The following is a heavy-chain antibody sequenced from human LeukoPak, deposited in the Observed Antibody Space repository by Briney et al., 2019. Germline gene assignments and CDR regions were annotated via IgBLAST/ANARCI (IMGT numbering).Heavy chain of an antibody. Sequence: GGSLRLSSAASGFTLNSYAMHWVRQAPGKGLEWVSVISYDGSNKYYADSVKGRFTVSRDNSKNTLFLQMNSLRAEDTAVYFCTRVADYASFDYWGQGTLVTVSS. CDR3: TRVADYASFDY. D-gene: IGHD4-17*01. CDR1: GFTLNSYA. CDR2: ISYDGSNK. J-gene: IGHJ4*02. V-gene: IGHV3-30-3*01.